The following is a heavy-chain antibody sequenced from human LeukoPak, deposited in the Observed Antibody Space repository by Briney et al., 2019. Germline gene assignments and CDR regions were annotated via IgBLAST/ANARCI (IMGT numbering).Heavy chain of an antibody. Sequence: SETLSLTCTVSGGSISSYYWSWIRQPPGKGLEWIGYIYYSGSTNYNPSLKSRVTISVDTSKNQFSLKLSSVTAADTAVYYCASTHALWADATAFDYWGQGTLVTVSS. CDR3: ASTHALWADATAFDY. V-gene: IGHV4-59*01. J-gene: IGHJ4*02. CDR2: IYYSGST. D-gene: IGHD2-21*02. CDR1: GGSISSYY.